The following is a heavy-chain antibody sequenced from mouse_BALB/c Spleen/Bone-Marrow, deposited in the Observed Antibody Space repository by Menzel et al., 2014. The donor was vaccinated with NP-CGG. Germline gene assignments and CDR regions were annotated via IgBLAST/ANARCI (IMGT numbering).Heavy chain of an antibody. D-gene: IGHD1-1*01. Sequence: VQLQQSGPGLVAPSQSLSITCTVPGFSLTSYGVHWVRQPPGRGLEWLGVIWAGGSTNYNSALMSRLSISKDNSKSQVFLKMNSLQTDDTAMYYCAIFITTVVGYFDYWGQGTTLTVSS. V-gene: IGHV2-9*02. CDR1: GFSLTSYG. J-gene: IGHJ2*01. CDR3: AIFITTVVGYFDY. CDR2: IWAGGST.